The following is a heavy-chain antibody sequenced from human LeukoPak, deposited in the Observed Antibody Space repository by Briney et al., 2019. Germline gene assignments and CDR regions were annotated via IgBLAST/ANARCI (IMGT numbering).Heavy chain of an antibody. CDR2: TKQDGSEK. D-gene: IGHD3-10*01. V-gene: IGHV3-7*01. CDR3: AVNSNSGTYPT. CDR1: GFTFSSYW. Sequence: AGGSLRLSCAASGFTFSSYWMSWVRQAPGKGLEWVANTKQDGSEKTYVDSVKGRFTISRDNAKNSLYIQMNSLRGEDTAVYYCAVNSNSGTYPTWGQGTLVTVSS. J-gene: IGHJ5*02.